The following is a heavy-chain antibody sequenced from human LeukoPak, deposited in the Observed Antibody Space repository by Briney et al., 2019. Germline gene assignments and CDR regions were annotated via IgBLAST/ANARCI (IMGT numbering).Heavy chain of an antibody. J-gene: IGHJ4*02. CDR2: IYYSRST. CDR1: GGSMSSYY. D-gene: IGHD3-9*01. V-gene: IGHV4-59*01. CDR3: ARGILTGYYI. Sequence: SETLSLTCTVSGGSMSSYYWRWLRQPRGKGLEWIGYIYYSRSTNYNPSLNSRLTISVHTSKNQFSLKLSSVTAADTAVYYCARGILTGYYIWGQGTLVTVSS.